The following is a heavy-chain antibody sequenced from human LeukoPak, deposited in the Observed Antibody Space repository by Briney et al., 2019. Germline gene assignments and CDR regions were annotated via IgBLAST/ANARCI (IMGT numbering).Heavy chain of an antibody. CDR2: ISSSGSTI. J-gene: IGHJ4*02. D-gene: IGHD2-15*01. Sequence: GGSLRLSCAASGFIFSSYEMNWVRQAPGKGLEWVSYISSSGSTIYYADSVKGRFTISRDNAKNSLYLQMNSLRAEDTTLYYCAREDQPRGTFDYWGQGILVTVSS. CDR3: AREDQPRGTFDY. CDR1: GFIFSSYE. V-gene: IGHV3-48*03.